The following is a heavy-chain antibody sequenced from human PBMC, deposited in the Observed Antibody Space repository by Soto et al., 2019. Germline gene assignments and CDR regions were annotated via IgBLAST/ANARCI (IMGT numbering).Heavy chain of an antibody. Sequence: SETLSLTCTVSGGSMSSSYYWTWIRQSPGKGLEWIGYIYYTGSTNYNPSLQGRVTISLDTSKNRFSLNVNSVTAADTAVYYCARTSPVAGGFDYWGQGTLVTVSS. J-gene: IGHJ4*02. CDR2: IYYTGST. V-gene: IGHV4-59*01. CDR1: GGSMSSSYY. D-gene: IGHD6-19*01. CDR3: ARTSPVAGGFDY.